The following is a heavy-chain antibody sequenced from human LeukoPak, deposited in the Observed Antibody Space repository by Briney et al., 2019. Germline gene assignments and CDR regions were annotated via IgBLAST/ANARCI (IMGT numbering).Heavy chain of an antibody. Sequence: GGSLRLSCEASGFNFNVYIMYWVRQAPGKGLEWVAVVSHDGNNKSFADSVKGRFTISRDNSKNTLYLQMNSLRAEDTAVYYCARPRYGDYIRYDAFDIWGQGTMVTVSS. CDR2: VSHDGNNK. V-gene: IGHV3-30*01. CDR3: ARPRYGDYIRYDAFDI. J-gene: IGHJ3*02. CDR1: GFNFNVYI. D-gene: IGHD4-17*01.